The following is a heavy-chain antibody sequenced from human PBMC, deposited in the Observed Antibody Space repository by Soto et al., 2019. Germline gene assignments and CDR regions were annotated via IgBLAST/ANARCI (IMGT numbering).Heavy chain of an antibody. D-gene: IGHD2-2*01. J-gene: IGHJ6*03. V-gene: IGHV1-3*01. CDR3: ARGHLAVVPVASWYYYMDV. CDR1: GYSFSNYA. CDR2: VNAGNGNT. Sequence: QVQLVQSGAEVEKPGASVKVYCKASGYSFSNYAVHWVRQAPGQRLEWMGWVNAGNGNTRYSQNFQGRVTITRDTSARTAYQELSSLRSEDTAVYYCARGHLAVVPVASWYYYMDVWGKGTTVTVSS.